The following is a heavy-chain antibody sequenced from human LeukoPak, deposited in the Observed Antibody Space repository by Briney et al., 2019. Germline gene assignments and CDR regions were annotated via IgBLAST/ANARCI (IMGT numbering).Heavy chain of an antibody. CDR1: GFTFSAYW. J-gene: IGHJ4*02. D-gene: IGHD1-7*01. CDR3: ARDPDVGTADY. V-gene: IGHV3-7*01. CDR2: IDEPGSEE. Sequence: GGSQRLSCAASGFTFSAYWMSWVRQAPGKGLEGVANIDEPGSEEYYVDSVKGRFTISRDNAKNSLYLQMNSLRAEDTAVYYCARDPDVGTADYWGQGTLVTVSS.